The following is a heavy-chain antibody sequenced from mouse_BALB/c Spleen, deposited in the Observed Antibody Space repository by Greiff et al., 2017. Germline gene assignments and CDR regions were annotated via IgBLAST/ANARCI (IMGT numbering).Heavy chain of an antibody. Sequence: EVQRVESGGGLVQPGGSLRLSCATSGFTFTDYYMSWVRQPPGKALEWLGFIRNKANGYTTEYSASVKGRFTISRDNSQSILYLQMNTLRAEDSATYYCARDWGYFDGWGAGTTVTVSA. J-gene: IGHJ1*01. V-gene: IGHV7-3*02. CDR2: IRNKANGYTT. CDR1: GFTFTDYY. CDR3: ARDWGYFDG.